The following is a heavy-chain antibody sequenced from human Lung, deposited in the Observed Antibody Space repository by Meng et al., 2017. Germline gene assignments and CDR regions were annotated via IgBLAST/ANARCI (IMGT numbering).Heavy chain of an antibody. Sequence: QVNVVTSGVEVKKPGASGKVSCKASGYTLSTYGIMWVRQAPGQGVEYVGWISGFKGDTNYAQKFQGRVSMTTDTSTSTAYMEVRSLRSDDTAVYYCAAPGPSAEAGFDYWGQGTLVTVSS. CDR3: AAPGPSAEAGFDY. V-gene: IGHV1-18*01. CDR2: ISGFKGDT. CDR1: GYTLSTYG. D-gene: IGHD6-13*01. J-gene: IGHJ4*02.